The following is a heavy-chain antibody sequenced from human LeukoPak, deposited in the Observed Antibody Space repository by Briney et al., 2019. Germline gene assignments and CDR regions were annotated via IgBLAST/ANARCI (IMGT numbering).Heavy chain of an antibody. V-gene: IGHV4-39*01. D-gene: IGHD3-10*01. CDR1: GGSISTSNYY. Sequence: SETLSLTCTVSGGSISTSNYYWGWIRQPPGKGLEWIGEINHSGSTNYNPSLKSRVTISVDTSKNQFSLKLSSVTAADTAVYYCARHGVGHKMVRGVRKYYFDYWGQGTLVTVSS. CDR3: ARHGVGHKMVRGVRKYYFDY. CDR2: INHSGST. J-gene: IGHJ4*02.